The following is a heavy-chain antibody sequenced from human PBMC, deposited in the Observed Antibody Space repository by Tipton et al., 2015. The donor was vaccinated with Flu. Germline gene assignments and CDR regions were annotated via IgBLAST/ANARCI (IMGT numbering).Heavy chain of an antibody. J-gene: IGHJ4*02. D-gene: IGHD3-10*01. Sequence: SLRLSCAASGFSFDNYGFHWVRQAPGKGLEWVTLIWFDGTKKTYADSVKGRFTVSRDNSKNTLYLQMNSLRAEDTAVYYCAKPVVRGGTIPYYFDLWGQGTLVTVSP. CDR1: GFSFDNYG. CDR2: IWFDGTKK. CDR3: AKPVVRGGTIPYYFDL. V-gene: IGHV3-33*06.